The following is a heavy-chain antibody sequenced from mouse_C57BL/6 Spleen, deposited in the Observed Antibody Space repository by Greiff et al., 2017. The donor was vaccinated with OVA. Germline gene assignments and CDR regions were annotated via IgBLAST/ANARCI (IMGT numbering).Heavy chain of an antibody. CDR2: INPNYGTT. V-gene: IGHV1-39*01. CDR1: GYSFTDYN. CDR3: ARSGYYYGSSHYFDY. J-gene: IGHJ2*01. Sequence: EVKLQESGPELVKPGASVKISCKASGYSFTDYNMNWVKQSNGKSLEWIGVINPNYGTTSYNQKFQGKATLTVDQSSSTASMQLNSLTSEDSAVYYCARSGYYYGSSHYFDYWGQGTTLTVSS. D-gene: IGHD1-1*01.